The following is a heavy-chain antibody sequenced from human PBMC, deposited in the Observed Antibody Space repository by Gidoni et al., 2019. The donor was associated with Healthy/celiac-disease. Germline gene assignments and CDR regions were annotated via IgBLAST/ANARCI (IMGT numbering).Heavy chain of an antibody. D-gene: IGHD3-3*01. Sequence: QVQLVESGGGLVKPGGSLRLSCAASGFTFSDYYMSWIRQAPGKGLEWVSYISSSSSYTNYADPVKGRFTISRDNAKNSLYLQMNSLRAEDTAVYYCAREPRSDTIFGVVDYYFDYWGQGTLVTVSS. CDR1: GFTFSDYY. CDR3: AREPRSDTIFGVVDYYFDY. J-gene: IGHJ4*02. CDR2: ISSSSSYT. V-gene: IGHV3-11*06.